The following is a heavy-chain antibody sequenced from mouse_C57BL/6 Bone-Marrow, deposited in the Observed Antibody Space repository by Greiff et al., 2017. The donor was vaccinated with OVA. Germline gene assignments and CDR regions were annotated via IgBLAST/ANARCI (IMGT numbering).Heavy chain of an antibody. CDR1: GYTFTDYN. D-gene: IGHD1-1*02. CDR3: ARNYYCGYFSSFDD. Sequence: VQLQQSGPELVKPGASVKMSCKASGYTFTDYNMHWVKQSHGQSLEWIGYINPNNGGTSYNQKFKGKATLTVNKSSSTAYMELRSLTSEDSAVYYCARNYYCGYFSSFDDWGKGTTVTVSS. V-gene: IGHV1-22*01. CDR2: INPNNGGT. J-gene: IGHJ1*03.